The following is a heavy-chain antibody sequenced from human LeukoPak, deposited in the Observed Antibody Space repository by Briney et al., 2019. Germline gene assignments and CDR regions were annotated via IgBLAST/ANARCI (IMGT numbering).Heavy chain of an antibody. D-gene: IGHD3-10*01. J-gene: IGHJ4*02. V-gene: IGHV1-2*02. CDR2: INPNSGGT. CDR3: ARITPSGTMVRGLLDY. CDR1: GCTFTGYY. Sequence: VASVKVSCKASGCTFTGYYMHWVRQAPGQGLEWMGWINPNSGGTNYAQKFQGRVTMTRDTSISTAYMELSRLRSDDTAVYYCARITPSGTMVRGLLDYWGQGTLVTVSS.